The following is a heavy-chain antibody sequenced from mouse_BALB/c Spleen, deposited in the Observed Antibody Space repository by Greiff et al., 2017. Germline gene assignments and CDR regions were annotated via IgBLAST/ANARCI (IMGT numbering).Heavy chain of an antibody. D-gene: IGHD2-1*01. CDR3: ARLDGNYDPFAY. CDR1: GYTFTSYW. V-gene: IGHV1-87*01. Sequence: QVQLQQSGAELARPGASVKLSCKASGYTFTSYWMQWVKQRPGQGLEWVGAIYPGDGDTRYTQKFKGKATLTADKSSSTAYMQLSSLASEDSAVYYCARLDGNYDPFAYWGQGTLVTVSA. CDR2: IYPGDGDT. J-gene: IGHJ3*01.